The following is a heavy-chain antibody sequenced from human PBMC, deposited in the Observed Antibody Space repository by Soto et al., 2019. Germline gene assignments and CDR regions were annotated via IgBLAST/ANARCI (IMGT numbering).Heavy chain of an antibody. D-gene: IGHD2-2*01. CDR1: GFSLSTTGVG. CDR2: IYWDDDK. CDR3: ARESRRFFDC. Sequence: QITLKESGPTLVKPTQTLTLTCTFSGFSLSTTGVGVGWIRQPPGKALEWLAIIYWDDDKRYSPSLKSRLTITKDTSNNQVGLTMTNMDPVDTATYYCARESRRFFDCWGQGTLVTVSS. J-gene: IGHJ4*02. V-gene: IGHV2-5*02.